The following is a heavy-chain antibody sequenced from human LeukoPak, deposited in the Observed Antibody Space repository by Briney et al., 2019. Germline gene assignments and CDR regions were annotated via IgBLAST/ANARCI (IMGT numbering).Heavy chain of an antibody. CDR1: GESFSGYY. J-gene: IGHJ1*01. CDR2: INHSGST. D-gene: IGHD6-19*01. V-gene: IGHV4-34*01. CDR3: ARWEWLEYFQH. Sequence: PSETLSLTCAVYGESFSGYYWSWIRQPPGKGLEWIGEINHSGSTNYNPSLKSRVTMSVDTSKNQFSLKLTSVTAADTAVYYCARWEWLEYFQHWGQGTLVTVSS.